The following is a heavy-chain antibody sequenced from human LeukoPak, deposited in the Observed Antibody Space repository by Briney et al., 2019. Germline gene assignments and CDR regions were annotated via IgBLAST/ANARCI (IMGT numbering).Heavy chain of an antibody. J-gene: IGHJ4*02. Sequence: GGSLRLSCAASGFTVRSNYVSWVRQAPEKGLEWVSVIYAGGSTYYADSVKGRFTISRNNSKNTLFLQMNSLRPEDTAVYYCARSTYAYFDYWGQGTLVTVSS. CDR1: GFTVRSNY. V-gene: IGHV3-53*04. CDR3: ARSTYAYFDY. D-gene: IGHD5/OR15-5a*01. CDR2: IYAGGST.